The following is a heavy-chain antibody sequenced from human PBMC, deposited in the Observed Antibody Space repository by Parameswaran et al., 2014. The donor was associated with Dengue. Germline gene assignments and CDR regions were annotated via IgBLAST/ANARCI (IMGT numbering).Heavy chain of an antibody. Sequence: RWIRQPPGKGLEWVSYISSSSSYTNYADSVKGRFTISRDNAKNTLFLQMNSLKTEDTAVYYCTSDRATKLDYYMDVWGEGTTVTVSS. J-gene: IGHJ6*03. V-gene: IGHV3-11*03. D-gene: IGHD1-1*01. CDR3: TSDRATKLDYYMDV. CDR2: ISSSSSYT.